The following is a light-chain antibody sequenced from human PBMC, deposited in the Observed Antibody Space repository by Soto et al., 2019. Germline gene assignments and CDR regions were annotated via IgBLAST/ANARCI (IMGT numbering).Light chain of an antibody. CDR2: DVS. V-gene: IGKV3-20*01. J-gene: IGKJ1*01. CDR3: QQYGNSPWT. CDR1: QTVGVR. Sequence: EIVLTQSPATLSASPGERATLSCRASQTVGVRLAWYQHKPGQAPRLLIYDVSTRATGVPARFSGTGSGTDFTLTISRLEPEDFAVYYCQQYGNSPWTFGQGTKVDNK.